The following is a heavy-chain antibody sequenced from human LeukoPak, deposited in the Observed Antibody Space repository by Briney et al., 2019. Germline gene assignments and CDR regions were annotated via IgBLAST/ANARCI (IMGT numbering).Heavy chain of an antibody. J-gene: IGHJ4*02. CDR1: GVTFSSYA. V-gene: IGHV3-30-3*01. Sequence: GGSLRLSCAASGVTFSSYAMHWVRQAPGKGLEWVAGISYDGSNKYYADSVKGRLTISRDNSKNTLYLQMNSLRAEDTAVYYCARWPSAAAGYDYWGQGTLVTVSS. CDR3: ARWPSAAAGYDY. CDR2: ISYDGSNK. D-gene: IGHD6-13*01.